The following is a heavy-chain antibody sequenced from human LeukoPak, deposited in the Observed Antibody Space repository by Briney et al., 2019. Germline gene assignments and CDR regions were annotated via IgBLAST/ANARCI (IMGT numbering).Heavy chain of an antibody. D-gene: IGHD5-18*01. CDR1: GGSITSGRYC. V-gene: IGHV4-61*02. CDR2: TFTSGST. J-gene: IGHJ3*02. CDR3: ARGPFGIQLWPNDAFDI. Sequence: PSQSLSPTCPVSGGSITSGRYCCSWIRHPAGKGLEWFGRTFTSGSTHNNPSLKSRVTISVDTSKNQFSLNLSSVTAADTPVYYCARGPFGIQLWPNDAFDIWGQGTMVTVSS.